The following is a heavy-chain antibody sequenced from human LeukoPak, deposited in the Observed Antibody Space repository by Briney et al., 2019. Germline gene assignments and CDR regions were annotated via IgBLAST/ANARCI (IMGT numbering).Heavy chain of an antibody. J-gene: IGHJ2*01. Sequence: PGGSLRLSCAASGFTFSDYYMSWIRQAPGKGLEWVSYISSSGSTIYYADSVKGRFTISRDNAKNSLYLQMNSLRAEDTAVYYCARDVDTAMHWYFDLWGRGTLVTVSS. V-gene: IGHV3-11*01. CDR3: ARDVDTAMHWYFDL. D-gene: IGHD5-18*01. CDR1: GFTFSDYY. CDR2: ISSSGSTI.